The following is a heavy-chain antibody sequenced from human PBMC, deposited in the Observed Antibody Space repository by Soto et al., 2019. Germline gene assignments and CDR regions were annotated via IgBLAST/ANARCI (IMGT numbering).Heavy chain of an antibody. CDR3: ARLTPLDRDSGYQYIDY. V-gene: IGHV1-18*01. D-gene: IGHD5-12*01. CDR1: GYTFTSYG. J-gene: IGHJ4*02. Sequence: ASVKVSCKASGYTFTSYGISWVRQAPGQGLEWMGWISAYNGNTNYAQKLQGRVTMTTDTSTSTAYMELRSLRSDDTAVYYCARLTPLDRDSGYQYIDYWGQGTLGTVSS. CDR2: ISAYNGNT.